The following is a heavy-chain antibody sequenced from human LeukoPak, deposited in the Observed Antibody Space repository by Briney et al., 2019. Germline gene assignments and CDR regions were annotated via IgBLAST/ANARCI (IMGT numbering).Heavy chain of an antibody. V-gene: IGHV3-21*01. CDR1: GFTFSTYS. D-gene: IGHD1-7*01. Sequence: GGSLRLSCAASGFTFSTYSVTWVRQAPGKGLEWISSISSGSTYIYYADSLKGRFTISRDDAKNSLYLQMNSLRAEDTAVYYCARDRDWNYVFDYWGQGTLVTVSS. J-gene: IGHJ4*02. CDR2: ISSGSTYI. CDR3: ARDRDWNYVFDY.